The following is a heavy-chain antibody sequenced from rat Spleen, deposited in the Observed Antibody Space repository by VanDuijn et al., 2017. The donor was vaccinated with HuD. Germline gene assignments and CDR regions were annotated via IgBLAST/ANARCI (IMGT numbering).Heavy chain of an antibody. D-gene: IGHD5-1*01. CDR3: ARDPLLGAPFDY. J-gene: IGHJ2*01. CDR1: GFSLTSYH. Sequence: QVQLKESGPGLVQPSQTLSLTCTVSGFSLTSYHVSWVRQPPGKGLEWMGIIWTGGTTTYNSLLKSRLSISRDISKNQVFLKMNSLQTEDTATYYCARDPLLGAPFDYWGQGVLVTVSS. V-gene: IGHV2-43*01. CDR2: IWTGGTT.